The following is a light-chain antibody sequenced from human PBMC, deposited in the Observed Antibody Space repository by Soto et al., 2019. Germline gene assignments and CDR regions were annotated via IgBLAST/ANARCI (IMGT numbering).Light chain of an antibody. J-gene: IGLJ1*01. CDR1: SSNIGANS. CDR3: SSYTSSSTLV. Sequence: QPVLTQPPSASGTPGQRVTISCSGDSSNIGANSVTWYRQLPGTGPKLLIYDNNHRPSGVPDRFSGSKSGNTASLTISGLQAEDEADYYCSSYTSSSTLVFGTGTKLTVL. V-gene: IGLV1-44*01. CDR2: DNN.